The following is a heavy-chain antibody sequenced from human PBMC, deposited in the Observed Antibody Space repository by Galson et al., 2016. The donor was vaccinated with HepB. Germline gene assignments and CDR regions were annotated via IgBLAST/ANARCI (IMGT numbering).Heavy chain of an antibody. Sequence: SVKVSCKASGYTLTNYGISWVRQAPGQGLEWMGWISTYNDNTNYAQKLQGRVTMTADTSTNIVYMELRSLRSDDTAVYYCARTGALFLSGFCEFDYWGQGTLVTVSS. V-gene: IGHV1-18*04. D-gene: IGHD3-3*01. J-gene: IGHJ4*02. CDR1: GYTLTNYG. CDR3: ARTGALFLSGFCEFDY. CDR2: ISTYNDNT.